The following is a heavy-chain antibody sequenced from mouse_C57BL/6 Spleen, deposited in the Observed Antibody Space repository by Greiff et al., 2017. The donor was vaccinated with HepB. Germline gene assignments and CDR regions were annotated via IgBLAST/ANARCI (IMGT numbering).Heavy chain of an antibody. D-gene: IGHD2-4*01. J-gene: IGHJ3*01. CDR3: ARGDYDVGAWFAY. V-gene: IGHV1-80*01. CDR1: GYAFSSYW. Sequence: QVQLQQSGAELVKPGASVKISCKASGYAFSSYWMNWVKQRPGKGLEWIGQIYPGDGDTNYNGKFKGKATLTADKSSSTAYMQLSSLTSEDSAVYFCARGDYDVGAWFAYWGQGTLVTVSA. CDR2: IYPGDGDT.